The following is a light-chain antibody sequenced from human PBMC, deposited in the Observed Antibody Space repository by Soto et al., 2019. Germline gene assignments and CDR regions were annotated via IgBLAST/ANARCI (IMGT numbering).Light chain of an antibody. V-gene: IGKV1-5*01. CDR3: QQYNSYSWT. Sequence: DIQMTQSPSTLSASVGDRVTITCRASQSISSWLAWYQQKPGKAHKLLIYDASSLESGVPSRFSGRGSGTEFTLTISSLQPDDFATYYCQQYNSYSWTFCQGTKVEIK. CDR1: QSISSW. CDR2: DAS. J-gene: IGKJ1*01.